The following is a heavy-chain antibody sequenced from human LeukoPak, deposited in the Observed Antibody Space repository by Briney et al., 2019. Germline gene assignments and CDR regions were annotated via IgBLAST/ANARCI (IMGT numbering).Heavy chain of an antibody. Sequence: GRSLRLSCAASGLTFDDYAMHWVRQAPGKGLEWVSGISWNSGSIGYADSVKGRFTISRDNAKNSLYLQMNSLRAEDTALYYCAKDLRKLPNYYGSGSYYPGFDYWGQGTLVTVSS. CDR1: GLTFDDYA. D-gene: IGHD3-10*01. V-gene: IGHV3-9*01. CDR3: AKDLRKLPNYYGSGSYYPGFDY. J-gene: IGHJ4*02. CDR2: ISWNSGSI.